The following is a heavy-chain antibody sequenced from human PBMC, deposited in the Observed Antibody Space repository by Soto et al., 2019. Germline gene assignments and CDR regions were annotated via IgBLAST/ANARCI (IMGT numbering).Heavy chain of an antibody. V-gene: IGHV3-33*01. CDR3: ARDQATVTTGDFDY. CDR2: IWYDGSNK. D-gene: IGHD4-4*01. CDR1: GFTFSSYG. J-gene: IGHJ4*02. Sequence: GGSLRLSCAASGFTFSSYGMHWVRQAPGKGLEWVAVIWYDGSNKYYADSVKGRFTISRDNSKNTLYLQMNSLRAEDTAVYYCARDQATVTTGDFDYWGQGTLVTVSS.